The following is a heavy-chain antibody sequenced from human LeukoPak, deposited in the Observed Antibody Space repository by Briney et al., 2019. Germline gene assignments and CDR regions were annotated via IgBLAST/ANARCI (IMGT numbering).Heavy chain of an antibody. V-gene: IGHV3-23*01. J-gene: IGHJ4*02. Sequence: GGSLRLSCVASGFTVSSYAVSWVRLAPGKGLEWVTGVRGRDDSTFYADSVRGRFTISRDNSRNTLYLQMDSLRAEDTAVYYCAKDGYCTTVTCYGWLDYWGLGTLVTVSS. CDR1: GFTVSSYA. CDR3: AKDGYCTTVTCYGWLDY. CDR2: VRGRDDST. D-gene: IGHD2-2*03.